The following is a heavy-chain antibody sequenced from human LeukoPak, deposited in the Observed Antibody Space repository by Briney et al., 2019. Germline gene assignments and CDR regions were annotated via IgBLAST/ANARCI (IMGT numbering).Heavy chain of an antibody. CDR2: IYHSGST. D-gene: IGHD6-13*01. Sequence: GTLSLTCAVSGGSISSSNWWSWVRQPPGKGLEWIGEIYHSGSTNYNPSLKSRVIISVDKSKNQFSLKLSSVTAADTAVYYCARSAEISSSWYATPLYYFDYWGQGTLVTVSS. CDR3: ARSAEISSSWYATPLYYFDY. J-gene: IGHJ4*02. V-gene: IGHV4-4*02. CDR1: GGSISSSNW.